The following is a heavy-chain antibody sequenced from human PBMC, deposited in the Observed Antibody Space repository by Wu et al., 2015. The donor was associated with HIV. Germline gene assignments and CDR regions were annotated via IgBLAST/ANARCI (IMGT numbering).Heavy chain of an antibody. CDR3: ARTDGLVDGGNSGFDY. Sequence: QVQLVQSGAEVKKPGSSVKVSCKASGGTFSSYAFSWVRQAPGQGLEWMGRIIPIFGTPNYAQKFQGRVTITADESTSTVHMELSSLRSEDTAVYYCARTDGLVDGGNSGFDYWGQGTLVTVSS. V-gene: IGHV1-69*13. CDR2: IIPIFGTP. J-gene: IGHJ4*02. D-gene: IGHD4-23*01. CDR1: GGTFSSYA.